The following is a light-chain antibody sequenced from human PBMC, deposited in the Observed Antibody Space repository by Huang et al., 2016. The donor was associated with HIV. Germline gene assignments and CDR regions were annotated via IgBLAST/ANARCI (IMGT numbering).Light chain of an antibody. CDR3: QQYDDWPRGVT. CDR1: QSVGSN. Sequence: EIVMTQSPVTLSVSPVERATLSCRASQSVGSNLAWYQHKPGQAPRLLVYGTSTRATGIPARFSGSGSGTEFSLTISSLQSEDFAIYYCQQYDDWPRGVTFGPGTKVDIK. V-gene: IGKV3-15*01. J-gene: IGKJ3*01. CDR2: GTS.